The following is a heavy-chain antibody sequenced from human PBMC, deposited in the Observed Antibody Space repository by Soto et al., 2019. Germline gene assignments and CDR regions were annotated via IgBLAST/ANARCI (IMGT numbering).Heavy chain of an antibody. CDR1: GGTFSSYT. CDR2: IIPILGIA. D-gene: IGHD1-26*01. CDR3: ARERHSGSYPNYYYYYGMDV. Sequence: QVQLVQSGAEVKKPGSSVKVSCKASGGTFSSYTISWVRQAPGQGLEWMGRIIPILGIANYAQKFQGRVTITADKSTSTAYMELSSRRSEDTAVYYCARERHSGSYPNYYYYYGMDVGGQGTTVTVSS. V-gene: IGHV1-69*08. J-gene: IGHJ6*02.